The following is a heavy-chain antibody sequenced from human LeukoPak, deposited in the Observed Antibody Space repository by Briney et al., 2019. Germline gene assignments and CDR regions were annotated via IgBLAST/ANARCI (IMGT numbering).Heavy chain of an antibody. D-gene: IGHD2-15*01. Sequence: ASVKVSCKASGYTFTGYYMHWVRQAPGQGLEWMGWINPNSGGTNYAQKFQGRVTMTRDTSISTAYMELSRLRSDDTAVYYCARDLRYCSGGSCYSGYFDYWGQGTLVTVSS. J-gene: IGHJ4*02. CDR2: INPNSGGT. CDR3: ARDLRYCSGGSCYSGYFDY. CDR1: GYTFTGYY. V-gene: IGHV1-2*02.